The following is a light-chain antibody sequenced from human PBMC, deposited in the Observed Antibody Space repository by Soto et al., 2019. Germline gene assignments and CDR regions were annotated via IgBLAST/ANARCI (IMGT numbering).Light chain of an antibody. CDR1: QSVSSSH. V-gene: IGKV3-20*01. Sequence: EIVLTQSPGTLSLSPGEKATLSCRASQSVSSSHLAWYQQKPGQAPRLLIYGASSRATGIPDRFSGSGSGTDFTLTISRLEPEDFAVYYCQQYGSSPRTFGGGTKV. CDR2: GAS. CDR3: QQYGSSPRT. J-gene: IGKJ4*01.